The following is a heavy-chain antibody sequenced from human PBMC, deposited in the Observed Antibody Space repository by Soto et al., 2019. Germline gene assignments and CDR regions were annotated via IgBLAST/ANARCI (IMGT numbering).Heavy chain of an antibody. CDR1: GGSISSSSYY. D-gene: IGHD6-13*01. J-gene: IGHJ3*02. CDR3: ARSRQQHAFDI. CDR2: IYYSGST. Sequence: PSETLSLTCTVSGGSISSSSYYWGWIRQPPGKGLEWIGSIYYSGSTYYNPSLKSRVTISVDTSKNQFSLKLSSVTAADTAVYYCARSRQQHAFDIWGQGTMVTGSS. V-gene: IGHV4-39*01.